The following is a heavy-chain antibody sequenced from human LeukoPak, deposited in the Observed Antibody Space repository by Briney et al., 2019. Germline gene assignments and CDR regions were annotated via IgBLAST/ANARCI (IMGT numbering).Heavy chain of an antibody. D-gene: IGHD2-15*01. CDR3: ATTAASRYYYYYYGMDV. J-gene: IGHJ6*02. CDR1: GSTVSSNY. V-gene: IGHV3-53*04. CDR2: IYSGGST. Sequence: SGGSLRLSCAASGSTVSSNYMSWVRQAPGKGLEWVSVIYSGGSTYYADSVKGRFTISRHNSKNTLYLQMNSLRAEDTAVYYCATTAASRYYYYYYGMDVWGQGTTVTVSS.